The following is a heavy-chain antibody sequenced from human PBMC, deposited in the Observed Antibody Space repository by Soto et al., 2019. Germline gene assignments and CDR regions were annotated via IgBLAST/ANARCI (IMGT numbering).Heavy chain of an antibody. V-gene: IGHV1-18*01. CDR3: ARDTQQDSNGYYLEWFDP. CDR2: INPSNDNT. CDR1: GYTFYRYG. J-gene: IGHJ5*02. Sequence: QVQLVQSGAEVKKAGASVKVSCKASGYTFYRYGITWVRQAPGQGLEWMGWINPSNDNTNYAQKFRGRVTMTTDASTSPATMELRSLKSDDTAVYYCARDTQQDSNGYYLEWFDPWGQGTLVTVSS. D-gene: IGHD3-22*01.